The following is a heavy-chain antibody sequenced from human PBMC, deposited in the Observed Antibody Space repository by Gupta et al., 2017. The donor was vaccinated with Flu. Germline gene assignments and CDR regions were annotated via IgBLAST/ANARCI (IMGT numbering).Heavy chain of an antibody. V-gene: IGHV3-74*01. CDR2: LSEDGGTT. Sequence: MNWVRQAPGRVRVWFARLSEDGGTTNYADTVKGRFTISRDNTKNALYLQMNSLRTEDTAVYYCTRDFTEFSDLWGQGTLVTVSS. CDR3: TRDFTEFSDL. J-gene: IGHJ5*02. D-gene: IGHD2-8*02.